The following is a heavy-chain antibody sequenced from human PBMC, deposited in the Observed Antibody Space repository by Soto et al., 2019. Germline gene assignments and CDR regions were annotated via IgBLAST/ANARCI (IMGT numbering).Heavy chain of an antibody. J-gene: IGHJ4*02. CDR3: AKDDFTDRGDDYFDY. Sequence: PGGSLRLSCAASGFSFTNFAMSWVRQAPGKGLEWVAGIGASGDITWYADSVKGRLSISRDNSKNTLYLQLNSLRFDDTSVYYCAKDDFTDRGDDYFDYWGPGTLVTVSS. CDR1: GFSFTNFA. D-gene: IGHD2-21*02. CDR2: IGASGDIT. V-gene: IGHV3-23*01.